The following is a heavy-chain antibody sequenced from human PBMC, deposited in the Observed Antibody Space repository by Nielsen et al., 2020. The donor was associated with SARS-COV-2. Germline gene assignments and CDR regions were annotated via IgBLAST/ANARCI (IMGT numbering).Heavy chain of an antibody. CDR1: RYSFASYS. CDR2: INAGNGNT. J-gene: IGHJ4*02. V-gene: IGHV1-3*01. Sequence: ASVKVSCKVSRYSFASYSMHWVRQAPGQRLEWMGWINAGNGNTRYSQKFQGRVTITRDTSASTAYMELSSLRSEDTAVYYCARHLRGYIDYWGQGTLVTVSS. CDR3: ARHLRGYIDY.